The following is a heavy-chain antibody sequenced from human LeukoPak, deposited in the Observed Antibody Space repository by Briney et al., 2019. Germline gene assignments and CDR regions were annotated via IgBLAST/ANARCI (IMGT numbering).Heavy chain of an antibody. CDR2: ISYTGSS. CDR3: VRDLGVGGSWPLDF. V-gene: IGHV4-39*07. CDR1: GASVSTTSCL. J-gene: IGHJ4*02. D-gene: IGHD2-15*01. Sequence: SETLSLTCVVSGASVSTTSCLWGWVRQTPGKGLEWIGSISYTGSSYYNPSLNSRVTMSLDPAKNHFSLRMTSLTAADAAVYYCVRDLGVGGSWPLDFWGPGTVVIVSS.